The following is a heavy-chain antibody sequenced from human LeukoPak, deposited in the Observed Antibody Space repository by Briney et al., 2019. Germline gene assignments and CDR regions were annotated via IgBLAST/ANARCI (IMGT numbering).Heavy chain of an antibody. V-gene: IGHV3-48*03. Sequence: GGSLRLSCAGSGFTFSSYQVNWVRQAPGKGLEWVSYISTSGSTTYYADSVKGRFTISRDNAKNSLYLQMHSLRAEDTAVYYCARGSCASNSCYGMDVWGKGTTVTVSS. CDR2: ISTSGSTT. CDR3: ARGSCASNSCYGMDV. CDR1: GFTFSSYQ. D-gene: IGHD2/OR15-2a*01. J-gene: IGHJ6*04.